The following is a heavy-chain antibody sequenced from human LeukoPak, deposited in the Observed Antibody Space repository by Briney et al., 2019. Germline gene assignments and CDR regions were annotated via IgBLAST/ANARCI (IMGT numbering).Heavy chain of an antibody. CDR2: IYYSGST. CDR1: GGSVSSGSYY. J-gene: IGHJ4*02. V-gene: IGHV4-61*01. CDR3: AVLRYFDWAFDY. D-gene: IGHD3-9*01. Sequence: SETLSLTCTVSGGSVSSGSYYWSWIRQRPGKGLEWIGYIYYSGSTNYNPSLKSRVTISVDTSKNQFSLKLSSVTAADTAVYYCAVLRYFDWAFDYWGQGTLVTVSS.